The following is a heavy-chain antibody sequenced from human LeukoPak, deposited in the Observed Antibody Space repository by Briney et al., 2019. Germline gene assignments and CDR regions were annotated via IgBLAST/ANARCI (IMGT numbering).Heavy chain of an antibody. Sequence: GGSLRLSCAASGFTFSSYGMSWVRQAPGKGLEWVSAISGSGGSTYYADSVKGRFTISRDNSKNTLYLQMNSLRAEDTAVYYCAKWMDSSGWYWYFDYWGQGTLVTVSS. D-gene: IGHD6-19*01. CDR2: ISGSGGST. J-gene: IGHJ4*02. CDR1: GFTFSSYG. CDR3: AKWMDSSGWYWYFDY. V-gene: IGHV3-23*01.